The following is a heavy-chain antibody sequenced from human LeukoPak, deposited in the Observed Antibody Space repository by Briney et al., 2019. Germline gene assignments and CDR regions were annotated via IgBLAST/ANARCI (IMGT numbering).Heavy chain of an antibody. D-gene: IGHD3-22*01. Sequence: ASVKVSCKASGYTFTSYGISWVRQAPGQGLEWMGWISAYNGNTNYAQKLQGRVTMTTDTSTSTAYMELRSLRSDDTAVYYCARRPRYYDSSGFPDDYWGQGTLATVSS. CDR1: GYTFTSYG. J-gene: IGHJ4*02. V-gene: IGHV1-18*01. CDR3: ARRPRYYDSSGFPDDY. CDR2: ISAYNGNT.